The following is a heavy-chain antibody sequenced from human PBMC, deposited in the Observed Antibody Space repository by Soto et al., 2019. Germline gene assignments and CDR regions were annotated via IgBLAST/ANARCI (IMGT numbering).Heavy chain of an antibody. V-gene: IGHV3-53*01. D-gene: IGHD3-22*01. CDR1: GFTVSSNY. CDR3: ARNYYDSSGGFDY. CDR2: IYSGGST. J-gene: IGHJ4*02. Sequence: GGSLRLSCAASGFTVSSNYMSWVSQAPGKGLEWVSVIYSGGSTYYADSVKGRFTISRDNSKNTLYLQMNCLRAEDTAVYYCARNYYDSSGGFDYWGQGTLVTVSS.